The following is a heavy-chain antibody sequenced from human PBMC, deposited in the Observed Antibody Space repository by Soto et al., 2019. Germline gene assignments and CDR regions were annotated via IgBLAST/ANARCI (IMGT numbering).Heavy chain of an antibody. Sequence: QVQLVQSGAEVKKPGASVKVSCKASGYTFTSYGIXWVRQAPGQGLEWMGWISAYNGNTNYAQKLQGRVTMTTDTXTSTAXXXLXGLRSDDTAVYYCARDYHGALRFLEWLRYYGMDVWGQGTTVTVSS. CDR2: ISAYNGNT. CDR3: ARDYHGALRFLEWLRYYGMDV. CDR1: GYTFTSYG. J-gene: IGHJ6*02. V-gene: IGHV1-18*04. D-gene: IGHD3-3*01.